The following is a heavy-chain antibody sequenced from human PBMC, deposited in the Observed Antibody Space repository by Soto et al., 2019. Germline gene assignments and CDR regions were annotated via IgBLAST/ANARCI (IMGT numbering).Heavy chain of an antibody. Sequence: ASVKVSCKASGYTFTGYYIHWVRQAPGQGLEWMGWINPNSGGTNYAQKFQGRVTMTRDTSINTVYMELSSLRSDDTAVYYCARGLDLIVVVPDAILYWFDPWGQGTLVTVSS. V-gene: IGHV1-2*02. CDR1: GYTFTGYY. D-gene: IGHD2-2*02. CDR3: ARGLDLIVVVPDAILYWFDP. CDR2: INPNSGGT. J-gene: IGHJ5*02.